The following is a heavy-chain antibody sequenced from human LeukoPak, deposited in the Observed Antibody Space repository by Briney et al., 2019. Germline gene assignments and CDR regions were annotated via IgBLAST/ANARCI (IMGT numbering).Heavy chain of an antibody. CDR3: AKDLNGDYIGAFDF. J-gene: IGHJ3*01. V-gene: IGHV3-23*01. CDR2: IGGGGGNI. D-gene: IGHD4-17*01. CDR1: GFTFSDYA. Sequence: GGSLRLSCAASGFTFSDYAMIWVRQAPGKGLEWVSAIGGGGGNIHYAESVKGRFTISRDNSKSTLFLHMNSLRADDTAVYYCAKDLNGDYIGAFDFWGQGTMVSVSS.